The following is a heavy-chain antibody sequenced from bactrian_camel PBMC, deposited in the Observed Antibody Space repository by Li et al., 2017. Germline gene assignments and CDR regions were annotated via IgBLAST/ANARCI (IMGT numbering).Heavy chain of an antibody. CDR1: GFAGSNLY. J-gene: IGHJ4*01. Sequence: EVQLVESGGGSVQAGESLRLSCVASGFAGSNLYMAWFRQAPGKEREGVAAIDNAGSATYTYAVQGRFTISKDSAKNTLYLQMNDPKVEDTAMYYCAADEWGSISYGGDWSDEDFKYWGQGTQFTVS. D-gene: IGHD2*01. CDR3: AADEWGSISYGGDWSDEDFKY. V-gene: IGHV3S40*01. CDR2: IDNAGSAT.